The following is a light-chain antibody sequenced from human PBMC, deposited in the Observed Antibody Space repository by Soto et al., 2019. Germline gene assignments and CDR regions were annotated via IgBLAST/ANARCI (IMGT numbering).Light chain of an antibody. CDR2: DDT. Sequence: SYELTQPPSLSVAPGQTARIICGGNNIGSETVHWYQQKPGQAPVLVVYDDTDRPSGIPERFSGSNSGNTATLTISRVEAGDEADYYCQVCHSDSDNYVFGTGTKVTVL. CDR3: QVCHSDSDNYV. CDR1: NIGSET. V-gene: IGLV3-21*02. J-gene: IGLJ1*01.